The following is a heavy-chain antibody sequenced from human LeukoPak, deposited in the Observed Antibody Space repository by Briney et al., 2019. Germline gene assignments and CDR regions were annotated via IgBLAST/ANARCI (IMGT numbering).Heavy chain of an antibody. Sequence: GGSLRLSCAASGFTFSSYAMSWVRQAPGKGLEWVSAISGSGGSTYYADSVKGRLTISRDNSKNTLYLQMNSLRAEDTAVYYCGGYSGYLKALDYWGQGTLVTVSS. V-gene: IGHV3-23*01. CDR3: GGYSGYLKALDY. D-gene: IGHD5-12*01. CDR2: ISGSGGST. CDR1: GFTFSSYA. J-gene: IGHJ4*02.